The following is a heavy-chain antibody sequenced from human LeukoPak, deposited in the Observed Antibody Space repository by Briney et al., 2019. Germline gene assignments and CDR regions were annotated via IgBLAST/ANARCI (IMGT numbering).Heavy chain of an antibody. D-gene: IGHD3-3*01. J-gene: IGHJ4*02. Sequence: SETLSLTCAVYGGSFSGYYWNWIRQPPGKGLEWIGEINHSGSTNYNPSLKSRVTISVDTSKNQSSLKLRSVTAADTAVYYCARGRRFLEWLLFEFSISFAYWGQGTLVTVSS. CDR1: GGSFSGYY. V-gene: IGHV4-34*01. CDR3: ARGRRFLEWLLFEFSISFAY. CDR2: INHSGST.